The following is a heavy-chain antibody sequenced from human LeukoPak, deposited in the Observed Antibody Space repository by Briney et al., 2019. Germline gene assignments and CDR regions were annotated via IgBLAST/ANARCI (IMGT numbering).Heavy chain of an antibody. J-gene: IGHJ5*02. CDR2: VSSSGST. Sequence: SETLSLTCSVSGDSISYFYWSWIRQAAGKGLEWIGRVSSSGSTDYNASLKSRVTMSVDTSKNQLSLKVISVTAADTALYYCARSKGRVSWFDPWGQGTLVTVSS. V-gene: IGHV4-4*07. D-gene: IGHD4-11*01. CDR3: ARSKGRVSWFDP. CDR1: GDSISYFY.